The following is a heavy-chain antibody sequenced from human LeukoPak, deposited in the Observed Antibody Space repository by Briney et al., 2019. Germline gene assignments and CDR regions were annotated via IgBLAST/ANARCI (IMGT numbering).Heavy chain of an antibody. Sequence: PGGSLRLSCAASGFTFSSYAMSWVRQAPGKGLEWVSAISGSGGNTYYADSVKGRFTISRDNSKNTLYLQMNSLRAEDTAVYYCAKRRDYGSGRGNWFDPWGQGTLVTVSS. CDR3: AKRRDYGSGRGNWFDP. CDR1: GFTFSSYA. J-gene: IGHJ5*02. D-gene: IGHD3-10*01. CDR2: ISGSGGNT. V-gene: IGHV3-23*01.